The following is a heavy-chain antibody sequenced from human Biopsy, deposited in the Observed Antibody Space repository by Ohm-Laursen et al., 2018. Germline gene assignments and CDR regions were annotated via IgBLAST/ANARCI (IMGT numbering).Heavy chain of an antibody. D-gene: IGHD4-23*01. J-gene: IGHJ1*01. V-gene: IGHV4-59*02. Sequence: SETLSLTCTVSGDSVTKYYWSWIRQPPGKGLEWIGYMSNSGSTNYNPSLKTRVTISLDTPKNQFSLKLNSVTAADTAVYYCARGSNEYGGLYFPHWGQGTLVTVPS. CDR1: GDSVTKYY. CDR2: MSNSGST. CDR3: ARGSNEYGGLYFPH.